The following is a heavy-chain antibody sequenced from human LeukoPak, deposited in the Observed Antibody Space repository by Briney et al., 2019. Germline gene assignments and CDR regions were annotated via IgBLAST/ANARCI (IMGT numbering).Heavy chain of an antibody. CDR1: GGSISSGDYY. CDR2: IYYSGST. CDR3: ARLVYGDNWFDP. D-gene: IGHD4-17*01. J-gene: IGHJ5*02. Sequence: SETLSLTCTVSGGSISSGDYYWSWIRQPPGTGLEWIGYIYYSGSTYYNPSLKSRVTISVDTSKNQFSLKLSSVTAADTAVYYCARLVYGDNWFDPWGQGTLVTVSS. V-gene: IGHV4-30-4*01.